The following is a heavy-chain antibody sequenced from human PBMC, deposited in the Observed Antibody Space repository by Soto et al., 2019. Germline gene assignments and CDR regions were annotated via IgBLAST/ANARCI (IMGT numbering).Heavy chain of an antibody. J-gene: IGHJ4*02. CDR1: GGSISSGGYF. CDR3: ASSTNRWFIFDY. CDR2: IYYSGNT. Sequence: PSETLSLTCSVSGGSISSGGYFWNWIRQHPGKGLEWIGYIYYSGNTYYNPSLKSRLTISVDTSKNQFSLKLRSVTAADTAIYYCASSTNRWFIFDYWGQGALVTVSS. D-gene: IGHD2-8*01. V-gene: IGHV4-31*03.